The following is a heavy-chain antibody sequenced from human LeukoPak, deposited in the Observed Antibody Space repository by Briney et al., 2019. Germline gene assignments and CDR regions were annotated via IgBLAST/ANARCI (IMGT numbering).Heavy chain of an antibody. CDR1: GFTFSHYA. CDR3: ARDLEGILDV. J-gene: IGHJ6*02. CDR2: ISGSGAYI. Sequence: PGGSLRLSCAASGFTFSHYALSWVRQAPGKGLEWVSSISGSGAYIYYADSVRGRFTISRDNSKNTLYLQMNSLRAEDTAVYYCARDLEGILDVWGQGTTVTVSS. V-gene: IGHV3-23*01.